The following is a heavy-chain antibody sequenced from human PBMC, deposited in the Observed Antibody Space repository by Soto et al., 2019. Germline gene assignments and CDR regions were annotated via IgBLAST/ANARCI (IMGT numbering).Heavy chain of an antibody. V-gene: IGHV4-31*03. Sequence: QVQLQESGPGLVKPSQTLSLTCTFSGGSISRGGYYWSWIRRHPGKGREWIGYIYYSGSTYYNPSLKSRVTISVDTSKNLFSLKLSSVTAADTAVYYCARALVSDGYNTPFDYWGQGTLVTVSS. CDR1: GGSISRGGYY. CDR2: IYYSGST. D-gene: IGHD5-12*01. CDR3: ARALVSDGYNTPFDY. J-gene: IGHJ4*02.